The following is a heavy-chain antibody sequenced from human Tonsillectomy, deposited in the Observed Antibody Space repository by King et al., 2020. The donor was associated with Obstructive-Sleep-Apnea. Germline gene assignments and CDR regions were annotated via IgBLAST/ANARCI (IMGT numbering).Heavy chain of an antibody. V-gene: IGHV3-21*01. CDR1: GFTFSTYT. Sequence: VQLVESGGGLVKPGESLKVYCAASGFTFSTYTLNWVRQPPGKGLECVSSISGNSDYIYYADLVKGRFTISRDNARNSLYLQMNSLRDEDTAMYYCVRVGEVLTTPKWGPGTLVTVSS. CDR3: VRVGEVLTTPK. D-gene: IGHD3-16*01. CDR2: ISGNSDYI. J-gene: IGHJ4*02.